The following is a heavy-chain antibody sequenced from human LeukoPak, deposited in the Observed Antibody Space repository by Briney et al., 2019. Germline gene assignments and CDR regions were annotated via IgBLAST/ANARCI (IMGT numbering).Heavy chain of an antibody. CDR2: ISSSSTI. Sequence: QTGGSLRLSCAASGFTFSSYSMNWVRQAPGKGLEWVSYISSSSTIYYADSVKGRFTISRDNAKNSLYLQMNSLRAKDTAVYYCARVRRIAVAGTRGHYYYGMDVWGQGTTVTVSS. D-gene: IGHD6-19*01. CDR1: GFTFSSYS. J-gene: IGHJ6*02. V-gene: IGHV3-48*01. CDR3: ARVRRIAVAGTRGHYYYGMDV.